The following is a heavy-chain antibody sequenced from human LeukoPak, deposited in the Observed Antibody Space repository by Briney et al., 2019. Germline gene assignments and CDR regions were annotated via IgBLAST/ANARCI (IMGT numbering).Heavy chain of an antibody. V-gene: IGHV1-46*01. D-gene: IGHD6-13*01. J-gene: IGHJ6*03. CDR3: ARVSSSSWYQYYYYYYMDV. CDR1: GYTFTSYY. CDR2: INPSGGST. Sequence: ASVKVSCKASGYTFTSYYMHWVRQAPGQGLEWMGIINPSGGSTSYAQKFQGRVTITRNTSISTAYMELSSLRSEDTAVYYCARVSSSSWYQYYYYYYMDVWGKGTTVTVSS.